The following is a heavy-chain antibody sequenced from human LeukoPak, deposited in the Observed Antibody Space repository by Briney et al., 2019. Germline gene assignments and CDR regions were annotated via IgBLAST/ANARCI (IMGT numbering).Heavy chain of an antibody. CDR1: GTSFTSYY. D-gene: IGHD4-17*01. CDR3: ARMTTGHDY. V-gene: IGHV4-34*01. Sequence: AETLSLTCGVSGTSFTSYYWSWIRQTPGKGLEWIGEVNHSGYTNMNPSLKSRVTISVDTSKNQFSLMMTSVTAADTAVYFCARMTTGHDYWGQGTLVTVSS. CDR2: VNHSGYT. J-gene: IGHJ4*02.